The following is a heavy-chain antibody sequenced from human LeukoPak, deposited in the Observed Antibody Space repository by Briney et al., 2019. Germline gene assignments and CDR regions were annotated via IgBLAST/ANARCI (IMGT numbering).Heavy chain of an antibody. V-gene: IGHV4-4*02. D-gene: IGHD2-2*01. CDR2: IYHSGNT. J-gene: IGHJ6*01. Sequence: PSGTLSLTCAVSGGSISSSNWWSWVRQPPGKGLEWIGEIYHSGNTNYNPSLKGRVTISVDASKSHFSLKLVSVTAADTAFYYCLRQPAGDILVAPGPMDVWGQGSLVTVSS. CDR1: GGSISSSNW. CDR3: LRQPAGDILVAPGPMDV.